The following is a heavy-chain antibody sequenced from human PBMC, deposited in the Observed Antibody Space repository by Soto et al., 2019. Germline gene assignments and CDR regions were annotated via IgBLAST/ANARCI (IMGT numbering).Heavy chain of an antibody. CDR2: IIPIFGTA. V-gene: IGHV1-69*05. D-gene: IGHD1-26*01. CDR1: GGTFSSYA. CDR3: AREPVRIVGARHCCYYGMDV. Sequence: QVQLVQSGAEVKKPGSSVKVSCKASGGTFSSYAISWVRQAPGQGLEWMGGIIPIFGTANYAQKFQGRVTTAPHESTSTASTELSSLGSEDTAVYYCAREPVRIVGARHCCYYGMDVWGQGTTVTVSS. J-gene: IGHJ6*02.